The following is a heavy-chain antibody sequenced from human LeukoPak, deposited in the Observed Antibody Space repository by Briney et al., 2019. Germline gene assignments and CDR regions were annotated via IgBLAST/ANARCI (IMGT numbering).Heavy chain of an antibody. D-gene: IGHD6-19*01. CDR3: ARLVISGGWSDY. Sequence: SETLSLTCTVSGGSISSYYWSWIRQTPGKGLEWIGYIYYSGSTNYNPSLKSRVTISVDTSKNQFSLKLSSVTAADTAVYYCARLVISGGWSDYWGQGTLVTVSS. V-gene: IGHV4-59*08. CDR1: GGSISSYY. CDR2: IYYSGST. J-gene: IGHJ4*02.